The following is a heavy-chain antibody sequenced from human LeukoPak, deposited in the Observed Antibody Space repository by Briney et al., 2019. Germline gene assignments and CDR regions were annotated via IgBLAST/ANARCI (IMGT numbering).Heavy chain of an antibody. Sequence: GSLRLSCAASGFTFSDYGLHWVRQAPGKGLEWVALIWHDGSNKYYADSVMGRFTISRDSSKNTLYLQMNSLRAEDTAMYYCAKDGDAYTEFYYYYMDVWGKGTTVTVSS. CDR1: GFTFSDYG. V-gene: IGHV3-33*06. CDR3: AKDGDAYTEFYYYYMDV. CDR2: IWHDGSNK. D-gene: IGHD5-24*01. J-gene: IGHJ6*03.